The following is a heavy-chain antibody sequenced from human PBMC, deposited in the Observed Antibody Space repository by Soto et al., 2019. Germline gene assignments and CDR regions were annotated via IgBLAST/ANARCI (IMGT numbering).Heavy chain of an antibody. J-gene: IGHJ5*02. V-gene: IGHV4-4*02. CDR1: GGSISSSNW. D-gene: IGHD2-2*01. Sequence: SETLSLTCAVSGGSISSSNWWSGVRQPPGKGLEWIGEIYHSGSTNYYPSLKRRVTISVDKSKNQFSLKLSSVTAADTAVYYCACLIVVVPANTKWFDPWGQGTLVTVSS. CDR2: IYHSGST. CDR3: ACLIVVVPANTKWFDP.